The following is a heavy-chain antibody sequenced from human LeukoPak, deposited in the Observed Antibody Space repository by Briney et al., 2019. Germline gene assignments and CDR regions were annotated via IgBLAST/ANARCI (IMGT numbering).Heavy chain of an antibody. J-gene: IGHJ6*02. D-gene: IGHD2-8*01. CDR3: ASKGMVYADYYYYGMDV. CDR1: GGTFSSYA. CDR2: IIPIFGTA. Sequence: GASVNVSCKASGGTFSSYAISWVRQAPGQGLEWMGGIIPIFGTANYAQKFQGRVTITADESTSTAYMELSSLRSEDTAVYYCASKGMVYADYYYYGMDVWGQGTTVTVSS. V-gene: IGHV1-69*13.